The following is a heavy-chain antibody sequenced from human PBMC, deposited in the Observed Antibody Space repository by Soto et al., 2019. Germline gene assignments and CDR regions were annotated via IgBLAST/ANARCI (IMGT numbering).Heavy chain of an antibody. Sequence: GGSLRLSCAASGFTFSSYGMHWVRQAPGKGLEWVAVISYDGSNKYYADSVKGRFTISRDNSKNTLYLQMNSLRAEDTAVYYCAKDERITMVRGVPGVCDYWGQGTLVTVSS. J-gene: IGHJ4*02. CDR1: GFTFSSYG. V-gene: IGHV3-30*18. CDR2: ISYDGSNK. D-gene: IGHD3-10*01. CDR3: AKDERITMVRGVPGVCDY.